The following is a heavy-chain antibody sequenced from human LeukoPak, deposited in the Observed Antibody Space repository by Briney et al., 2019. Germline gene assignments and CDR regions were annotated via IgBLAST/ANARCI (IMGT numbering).Heavy chain of an antibody. J-gene: IGHJ6*02. V-gene: IGHV3-64D*09. Sequence: GGSLRLSCSASGFTFDTFVMHWVRQAPGKGLEYVSAISDSGGSTYYADSVKGRFTISRDNSKNTLYLQMSSLRAKDTAVYFCVRGYSFGPYGMDVWGQGTTVTVSS. CDR3: VRGYSFGPYGMDV. CDR1: GFTFDTFV. D-gene: IGHD2-15*01. CDR2: ISDSGGST.